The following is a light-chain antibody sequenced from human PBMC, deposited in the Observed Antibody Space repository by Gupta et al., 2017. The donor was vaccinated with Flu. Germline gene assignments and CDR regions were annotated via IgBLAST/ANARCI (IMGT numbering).Light chain of an antibody. CDR3: MQALQTPPP. V-gene: IGKV2-28*01. J-gene: IGKJ5*01. CDR1: QSRVSSKRYKH. Sequence: ATPREAAVSYSRSSQSRVSSKRYKHLDWYQQKTGESPKLLIYSGSYRAGGVPDRFSGSGSGTDFTLKIRRVEAEDLGTYYCMQALQTPPPFGQGTQLDIK. CDR2: SGS.